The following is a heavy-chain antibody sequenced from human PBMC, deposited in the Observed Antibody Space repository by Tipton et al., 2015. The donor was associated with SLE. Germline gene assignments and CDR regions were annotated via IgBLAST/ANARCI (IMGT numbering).Heavy chain of an antibody. CDR2: IGVSPSFI. J-gene: IGHJ4*02. Sequence: SGFTFSSYDMHWVRQAPGKGLEWVSSIGVSPSFIFYADSVKGRFTISRDNAKNSLYLQMNSLRAEDTAVYYCLRGGYNSAYWGQGTLVSVSS. V-gene: IGHV3-21*01. D-gene: IGHD5-18*01. CDR3: LRGGYNSAY. CDR1: GFTFSSYD.